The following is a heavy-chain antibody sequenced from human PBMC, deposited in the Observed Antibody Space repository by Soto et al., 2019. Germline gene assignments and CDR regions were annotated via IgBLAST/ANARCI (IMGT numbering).Heavy chain of an antibody. CDR2: IWYDGSNK. CDR3: ARDRGSSWHHDAFDI. V-gene: IGHV3-33*01. Sequence: QVQLVESGGGVVQPGRSLRLSCAASGFTFSSYGMHWVRQAPGKGLEWVAVIWYDGSNKYYADSVKGRFTISRDNSKKPLHLQMNSLRAEDTAVYYGARDRGSSWHHDAFDIWGQGTMVTVSS. D-gene: IGHD6-13*01. J-gene: IGHJ3*02. CDR1: GFTFSSYG.